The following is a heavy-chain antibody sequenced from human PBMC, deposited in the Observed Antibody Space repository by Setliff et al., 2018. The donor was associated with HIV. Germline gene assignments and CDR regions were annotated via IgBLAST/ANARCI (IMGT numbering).Heavy chain of an antibody. CDR3: LLEAPLMMGTTPPL. D-gene: IGHD1-7*01. Sequence: PSLTCDLYGGSFDAYYWSWIRQPPGKGLEWMGEINHSGNTTYNPSLESRVTISADTTKNQFSLKLNTVTAADTAVHYCLLEAPLMMGTTPPLWGQGTLVTVSS. V-gene: IGHV4-34*01. CDR1: GGSFDAYY. CDR2: INHSGNT. J-gene: IGHJ4*02.